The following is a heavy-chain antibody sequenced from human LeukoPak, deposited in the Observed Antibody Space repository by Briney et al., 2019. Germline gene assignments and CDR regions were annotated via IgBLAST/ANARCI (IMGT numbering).Heavy chain of an antibody. CDR1: GYIFTRYG. V-gene: IGHV1-18*01. Sequence: GASVKVSCKASGYIFTRYGIDWVRQAPGQGLGWMGWISAYNGQTDYAQTLQGRVTMTRDTSTSTAYMELKSLTSDDTAVYYCARQGVVGSGYYRDFDYWGQGTLVTVSS. J-gene: IGHJ4*02. CDR2: ISAYNGQT. D-gene: IGHD3-22*01. CDR3: ARQGVVGSGYYRDFDY.